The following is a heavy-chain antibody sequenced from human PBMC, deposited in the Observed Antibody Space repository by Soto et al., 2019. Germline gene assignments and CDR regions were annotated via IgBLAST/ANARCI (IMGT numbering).Heavy chain of an antibody. Sequence: GGSLRLSCTTSGFTFGDYDMSWIRQLPGKGLEWVGVLRSKAYVGTTHYAASVKGRFTISGDDAISVAYLQMNSLKTDDKALYYCHSGEGNYCRPLMDAWGQGATVPVSS. CDR2: LRSKAYVGTT. J-gene: IGHJ6*02. D-gene: IGHD2-15*01. V-gene: IGHV3-49*03. CDR3: HSGEGNYCRPLMDA. CDR1: GFTFGDYD.